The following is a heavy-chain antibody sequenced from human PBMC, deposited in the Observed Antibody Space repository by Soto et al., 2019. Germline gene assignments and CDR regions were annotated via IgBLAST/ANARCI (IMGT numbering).Heavy chain of an antibody. Sequence: PSETLSLTCTVSGGSMNNYHWNWIRQPPDKGLEWIGFVFNSGTTNYNPSLESRATISMDTSKNQFSLKLNSVTAADTALYYCAKMRCTGAICWTFESWGQGRLVTVSS. CDR1: GGSMNNYH. CDR3: AKMRCTGAICWTFES. CDR2: VFNSGTT. J-gene: IGHJ4*02. D-gene: IGHD2-8*02. V-gene: IGHV4-59*08.